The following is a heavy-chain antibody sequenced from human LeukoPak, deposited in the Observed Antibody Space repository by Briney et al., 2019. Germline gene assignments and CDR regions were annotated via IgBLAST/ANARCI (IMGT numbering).Heavy chain of an antibody. J-gene: IGHJ6*02. Sequence: GGSLRLSSAVSGFTFSSFEMNWVREAPGKGLEWVSYISSSGSSIYYADSVKGRFTISRDNAKNSLYLQMNSLGAGDTAVYYCTRACGASCYAVDYYYYGMDVWGQGTTVTVSS. D-gene: IGHD2-15*01. V-gene: IGHV3-48*03. CDR3: TRACGASCYAVDYYYYGMDV. CDR2: ISSSGSSI. CDR1: GFTFSSFE.